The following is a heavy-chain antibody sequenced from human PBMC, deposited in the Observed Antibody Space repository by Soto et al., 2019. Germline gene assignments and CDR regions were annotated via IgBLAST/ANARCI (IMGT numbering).Heavy chain of an antibody. CDR1: GFTFSRYA. D-gene: IGHD4-17*01. CDR2: ISYDGSDK. J-gene: IGHJ4*02. V-gene: IGHV3-30-3*01. Sequence: QVQLVESGGGVVQPGRSLRLSCAASGFTFSRYAIHWVRQAPGKGLEWVAVISYDGSDKYYADSVKGRFTISRDHSKKTLYLQMNSLRGADTAVYFCARDYGDYDFLDYWGQGTLVTVSS. CDR3: ARDYGDYDFLDY.